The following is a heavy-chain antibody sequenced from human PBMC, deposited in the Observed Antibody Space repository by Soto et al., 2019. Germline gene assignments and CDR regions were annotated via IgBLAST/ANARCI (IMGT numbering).Heavy chain of an antibody. J-gene: IGHJ6*02. V-gene: IGHV3-48*02. CDR1: GFTFSLYS. Sequence: EVQLVESGGGLVQPGGSLRLSYAASGFTFSLYSMSWVRQAPGKGLEWVSYISRSSTGIHYADSVKGRFTISRDDATNSMHLQMHSLRDGDTAVYYCARAVTWGLDVWGQGTTVSISS. D-gene: IGHD3-10*01. CDR2: ISRSSTGI. CDR3: ARAVTWGLDV.